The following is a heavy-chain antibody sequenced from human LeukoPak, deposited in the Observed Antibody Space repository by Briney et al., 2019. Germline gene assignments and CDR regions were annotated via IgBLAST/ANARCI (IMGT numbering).Heavy chain of an antibody. CDR2: TRNKANSYTT. Sequence: GGSLRLSCAASGFTFSDHSMDWVRQAPGKGLEWVGRTRNKANSYTTEYAASVKGRFTISRYDSKNSLYLQMNSLKTEDTAVYYRARVGTGHKTDDYWGQGTLVTVSS. D-gene: IGHD1-14*01. V-gene: IGHV3-72*01. J-gene: IGHJ4*02. CDR1: GFTFSDHS. CDR3: ARVGTGHKTDDY.